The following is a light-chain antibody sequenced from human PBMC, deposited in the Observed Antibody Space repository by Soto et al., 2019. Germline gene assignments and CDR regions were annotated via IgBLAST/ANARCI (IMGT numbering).Light chain of an antibody. V-gene: IGKV3-20*01. CDR1: QRISSSY. Sequence: IVLTQSPGTLSLSPGERATLSCRASQRISSSYLAWYQQKPGQAPRLLIYGASSRATGIPDRFSGSGSGPDFTLTISRLEPEDFAVYYCQQYGGSPRTFGQGTKVDIK. CDR2: GAS. J-gene: IGKJ1*01. CDR3: QQYGGSPRT.